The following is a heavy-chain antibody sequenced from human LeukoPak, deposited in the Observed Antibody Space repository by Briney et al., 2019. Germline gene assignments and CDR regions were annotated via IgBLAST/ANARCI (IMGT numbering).Heavy chain of an antibody. J-gene: IGHJ4*02. CDR1: GFTFSSYG. CDR2: ISYDGSNK. Sequence: GGSLRLSCAASGFTFSSYGMHWVRQAPGKGLEWVAVISYDGSNKYYADSVKGRFTISRDNSKNTLCLQMNSLRAEDTAVYYCAKDGGEYWFGSDWGQGTLVTVSS. CDR3: AKDGGEYWFGSD. D-gene: IGHD3-16*01. V-gene: IGHV3-30*18.